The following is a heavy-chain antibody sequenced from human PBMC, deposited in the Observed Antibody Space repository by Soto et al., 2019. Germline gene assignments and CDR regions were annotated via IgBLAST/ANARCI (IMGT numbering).Heavy chain of an antibody. CDR2: INHSGST. Sequence: DTPAVNPAEYGGLFSRYHWRKKHEYPGKGLEWIGEINHSGSTNYNPSLKSRVTISVDTSKNQFSLKLSSVTAADTAVYYCARHLAAAGESVYYYYGMDVWGQGTTVT. CDR3: ARHLAAAGESVYYYYGMDV. CDR1: GGLFSRYH. V-gene: IGHV4-34*01. J-gene: IGHJ6*02. D-gene: IGHD6-13*01.